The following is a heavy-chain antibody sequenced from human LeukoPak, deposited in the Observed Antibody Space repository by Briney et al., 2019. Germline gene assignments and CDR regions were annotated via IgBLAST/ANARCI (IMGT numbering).Heavy chain of an antibody. CDR2: INPNSGGT. D-gene: IGHD6-13*01. CDR3: ARDSIAAAGTDPFYYYYYGMDV. V-gene: IGHV1-2*02. J-gene: IGHJ6*02. CDR1: GYTFTGYY. Sequence: GASVKVSCKASGYTFTGYYMHWVRQAPGQGVERKGWINPNSGGTNYAQKFQGRVTMTRDTSISTAYMELSRLRSDDTAVYYCARDSIAAAGTDPFYYYYYGMDVWGQGTTVTVSS.